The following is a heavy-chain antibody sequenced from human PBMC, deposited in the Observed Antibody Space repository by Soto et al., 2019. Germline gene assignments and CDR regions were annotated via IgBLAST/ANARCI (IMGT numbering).Heavy chain of an antibody. V-gene: IGHV1-18*01. D-gene: IGHD3-22*01. CDR2: ISAYNGNT. J-gene: IGHJ3*02. Sequence: QVKLVQSGAEVKKPGASVKVSCKASGYTFTSYGISWVRQAPGQGLEWMGWISAYNGNTNYAQKLQGRVTMTTDTTTRTANIELRSLRSVDTAEYCCTRDRITRIIVVKGGVDAFDIAGEGRMVRVAS. CDR3: TRDRITRIIVVKGGVDAFDI. CDR1: GYTFTSYG.